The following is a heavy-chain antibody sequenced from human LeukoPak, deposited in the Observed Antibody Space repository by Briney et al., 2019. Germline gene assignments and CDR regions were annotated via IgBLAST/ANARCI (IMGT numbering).Heavy chain of an antibody. D-gene: IGHD4-17*01. J-gene: IGHJ4*02. V-gene: IGHV4-39*07. Sequence: PSETLSLTCSVSGGSISRSGHYWGWIRQSPEKRLDWIGSIYSNGNTYYNPSVKSRVTISVDTSKNQFSLKLTSVTAAETAVYYCARSDTVTTGYFDYCGQGALVTVPS. CDR2: IYSNGNT. CDR1: GGSISRSGHY. CDR3: ARSDTVTTGYFDY.